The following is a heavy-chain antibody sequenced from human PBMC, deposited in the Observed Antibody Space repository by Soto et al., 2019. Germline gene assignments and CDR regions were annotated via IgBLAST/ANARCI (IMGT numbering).Heavy chain of an antibody. Sequence: TLSLSCTVSGCSFSSGGFYWNWNPQHPGQGRVWIGYSYYSGTTYDNPSLTSRVTISVDTSKNHFYMRVSSVTAADTAVYYGARDPHYTETSGYYVYSGNFDYWGQGTLVTVSS. CDR3: ARDPHYTETSGYYVYSGNFDY. V-gene: IGHV4-31*03. CDR1: GCSFSSGGFY. CDR2: SYYSGTT. J-gene: IGHJ4*02. D-gene: IGHD3-22*01.